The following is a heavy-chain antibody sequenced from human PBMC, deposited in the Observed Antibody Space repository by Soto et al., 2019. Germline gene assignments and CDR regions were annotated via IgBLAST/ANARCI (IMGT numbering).Heavy chain of an antibody. CDR1: GGTFSSYA. D-gene: IGHD3-22*01. Sequence: QVQLVQSGAEVKKPGSSVKVSCKASGGTFSSYAISWVRQAPGQGLEWMGGIIPIFGTANYAQKFQGRVTITADESTSKAYMEMGSLRSEDTAVYYCAREYYYDSSGYLRGGEQHWGQGTLVTVSS. J-gene: IGHJ1*01. CDR3: AREYYYDSSGYLRGGEQH. V-gene: IGHV1-69*01. CDR2: IIPIFGTA.